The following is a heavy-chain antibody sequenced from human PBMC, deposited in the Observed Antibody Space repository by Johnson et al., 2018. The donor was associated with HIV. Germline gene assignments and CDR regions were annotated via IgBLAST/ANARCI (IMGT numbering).Heavy chain of an antibody. D-gene: IGHD7-27*01. J-gene: IGHJ3*01. V-gene: IGHV3-30*04. CDR1: GFTFSSYA. Sequence: QVQLVESGGGLIQPGRSLRLSCAASGFTFSSYAMHWVRQAPGKGLEWVAVISYDGSNKYYADSVKGRFTISRDNSKNTLYLQLNSLRADDTALYYCARELGIQSFDLWGQGTMVTVSS. CDR3: ARELGIQSFDL. CDR2: ISYDGSNK.